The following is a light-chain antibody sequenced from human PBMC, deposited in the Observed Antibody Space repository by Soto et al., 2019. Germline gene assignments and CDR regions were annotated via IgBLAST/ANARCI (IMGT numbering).Light chain of an antibody. CDR2: EVS. V-gene: IGLV2-14*03. J-gene: IGLJ1*01. CDR3: SSYPTSRTRL. Sequence: SVLTQPASVSGAPGRSIAISCTGTSSSVRAYDFVSSYYQHPHKAPKLMIYEVSHRPSGVSYRFSGSKSVNTATLTISGLQAEDDAHYYCSSYPTSRTRLFRTGTKVTVL. CDR1: SSSVRAYDF.